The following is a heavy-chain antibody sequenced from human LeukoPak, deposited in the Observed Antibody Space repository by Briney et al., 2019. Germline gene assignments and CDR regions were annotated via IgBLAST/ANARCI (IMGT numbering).Heavy chain of an antibody. Sequence: SGPTLVNPTQTLTLTCTFSGFSLSTSGVGVCWIRQPPGKALEWLALIYWNDDKRYSPSLKSRLTITKDTSKNQVVLTMTNMDPVDTATYYCARPLRRGYYDSSGYFDYWGQGTLVTVSS. V-gene: IGHV2-5*01. CDR3: ARPLRRGYYDSSGYFDY. D-gene: IGHD3-22*01. J-gene: IGHJ4*02. CDR1: GFSLSTSGVG. CDR2: IYWNDDK.